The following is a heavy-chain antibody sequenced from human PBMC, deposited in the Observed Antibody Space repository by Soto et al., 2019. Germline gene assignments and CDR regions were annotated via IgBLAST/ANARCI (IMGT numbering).Heavy chain of an antibody. D-gene: IGHD2-2*01. CDR3: ARRSRTSDYYYGMDV. V-gene: IGHV4-59*01. J-gene: IGHJ6*02. Sequence: PSETLSLTCTVSGGSISSYYWSWIRQPPGKGLEWIAYIYHSGSTNYNPSLKSRVTISVDTSKHQFSLKLRSVTTADTAVYYCARRSRTSDYYYGMDVWGQGTTVTVSS. CDR1: GGSISSYY. CDR2: IYHSGST.